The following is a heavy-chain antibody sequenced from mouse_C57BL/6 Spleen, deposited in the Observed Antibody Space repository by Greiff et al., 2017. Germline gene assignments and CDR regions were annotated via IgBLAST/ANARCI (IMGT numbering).Heavy chain of an antibody. J-gene: IGHJ3*01. Sequence: EVNVVESGGGLVKPGGSLKLSCAASGFTFSSYDMSWVRQTPEKSLEWIATIGDGGCDTNYPYNVKGRFTISRDTAKNNLYLQMIQLKSEDTAMDYCARDGAAMASWFAYWGQGTLLTVSA. CDR2: IGDGGCDT. CDR3: ARDGAAMASWFAY. V-gene: IGHV5-4*01. CDR1: GFTFSSYD. D-gene: IGHD1-1*02.